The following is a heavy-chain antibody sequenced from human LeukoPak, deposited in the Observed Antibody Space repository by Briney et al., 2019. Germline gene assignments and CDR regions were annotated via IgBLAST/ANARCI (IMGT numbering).Heavy chain of an antibody. CDR2: IYYSGST. V-gene: IGHV4-61*01. CDR1: GGSISGSSNY. J-gene: IGHJ6*03. Sequence: SETLSLTCTVSGGSISGSSNYWSWIRQPPGKGLEWIGYIYYSGSTNYNPSLKSRVTISVDTSKNQFSLKLSSVTAADTAVYYCARGGSGSPNYYMDVWGKGTTVTISS. CDR3: ARGGSGSPNYYMDV. D-gene: IGHD3-10*01.